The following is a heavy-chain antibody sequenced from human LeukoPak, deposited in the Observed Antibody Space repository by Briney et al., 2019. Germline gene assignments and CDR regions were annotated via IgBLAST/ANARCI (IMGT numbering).Heavy chain of an antibody. CDR1: GGSISSGGYS. D-gene: IGHD5-12*01. J-gene: IGHJ4*02. Sequence: SETLSLTCAVSGGSISSGGYSWSWIRQPPGKGLEWIGYIYHSGSTYYNPSLKSRVTISVDRSKSQFSLKLSSVTAADTAVYYCARYSGYDLFDYWGQGTLVTVSS. V-gene: IGHV4-30-2*01. CDR2: IYHSGST. CDR3: ARYSGYDLFDY.